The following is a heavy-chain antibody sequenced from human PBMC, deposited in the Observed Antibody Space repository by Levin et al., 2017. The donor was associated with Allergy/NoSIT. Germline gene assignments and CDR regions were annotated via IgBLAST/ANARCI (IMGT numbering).Heavy chain of an antibody. D-gene: IGHD4/OR15-4a*01. CDR1: GYSISSGYY. CDR2: IYHSGST. Sequence: SETLSLTCAVSGYSISSGYYWGWIRQPPGKGLEWIGSIYHSGSTYYNPSLKSRVTISVDTSKNQFSLKLSSVTAADTAVYYCARNDPVVLTDYWGQGTLVTVSS. J-gene: IGHJ4*02. V-gene: IGHV4-38-2*01. CDR3: ARNDPVVLTDY.